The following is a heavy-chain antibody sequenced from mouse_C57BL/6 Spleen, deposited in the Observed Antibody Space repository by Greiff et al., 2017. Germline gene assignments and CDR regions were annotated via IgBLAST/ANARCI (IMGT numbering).Heavy chain of an antibody. J-gene: IGHJ3*01. CDR3: ARPGDGYYGEAWFAY. CDR2: FHPYNDDT. CDR1: GYTFTTYP. Sequence: QVQLKQSGAELVKPGASVKMSCKASGYTFTTYPIEWMKQNHGKSLEWIGNFHPYNDDTKYNEKFKGKATLTVEKSSSTVYLELSRLTSDDSAVYYCARPGDGYYGEAWFAYWGQGTLVTVSA. D-gene: IGHD2-3*01. V-gene: IGHV1-47*01.